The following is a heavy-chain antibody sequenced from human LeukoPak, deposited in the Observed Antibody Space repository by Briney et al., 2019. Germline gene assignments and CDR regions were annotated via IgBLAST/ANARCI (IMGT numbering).Heavy chain of an antibody. CDR2: IYHNGRT. CDR3: ARDASRIQLWPL. CDR1: GVSITNGYW. Sequence: SETLSLTCVVSGVSITNGYWWYWVRQTPGKGLEWIGEIYHNGRTKYNPSLKSRVTILVDKSRNQFSLNLNSVTAADTAIYYCARDASRIQLWPLWGQGTLVTVSS. V-gene: IGHV4-4*02. J-gene: IGHJ4*02. D-gene: IGHD5-18*01.